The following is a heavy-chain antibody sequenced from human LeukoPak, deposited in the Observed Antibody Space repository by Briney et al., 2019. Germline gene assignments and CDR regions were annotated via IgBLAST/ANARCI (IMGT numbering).Heavy chain of an antibody. V-gene: IGHV4-39*02. J-gene: IGHJ4*02. D-gene: IGHD3-10*01. CDR2: IFYVGDT. Sequence: PSETLSLTCTVSGGSISSSSYYWGWIRQPAGKGPEWIGTIFYVGDTYYNPSLKSRVTMSVDTSKNQFSLKLSSVTAADTAVYYCARDRSWGGSGSYYTVFYVWGQGTLVTVSS. CDR3: ARDRSWGGSGSYYTVFYV. CDR1: GGSISSSSYY.